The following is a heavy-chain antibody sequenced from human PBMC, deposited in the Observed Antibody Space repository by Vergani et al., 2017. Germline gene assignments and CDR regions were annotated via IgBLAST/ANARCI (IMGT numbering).Heavy chain of an antibody. Sequence: QVQLVESGGGVVQPGRSLRLSCAASGFTFSSYGMHWVRQAPGKGLEWVAVIWYDGSNKYYADSVKGRFTISRDNSKNTLYLQVNSLRAEDTAVYYCTKDLPSGNNGGDWFDPWGQGTLVTVSS. J-gene: IGHJ5*02. CDR3: TKDLPSGNNGGDWFDP. CDR1: GFTFSSYG. CDR2: IWYDGSNK. V-gene: IGHV3-33*06. D-gene: IGHD1/OR15-1a*01.